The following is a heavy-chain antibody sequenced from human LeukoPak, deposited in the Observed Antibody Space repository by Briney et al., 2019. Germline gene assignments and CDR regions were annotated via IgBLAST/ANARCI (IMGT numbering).Heavy chain of an antibody. J-gene: IGHJ4*02. CDR1: GFTFSSYE. V-gene: IGHV3-48*03. CDR2: ISSGSTI. Sequence: GGSLRLFCAASGFTFSSYELNWVRQALGKGLEWVSYISSGSTIYYADSVKGRFTISRDNAKNSLYLQMNSLRAEDTAVYYCAREYGSGSYFDYWGQGTLVTVSS. D-gene: IGHD3-10*01. CDR3: AREYGSGSYFDY.